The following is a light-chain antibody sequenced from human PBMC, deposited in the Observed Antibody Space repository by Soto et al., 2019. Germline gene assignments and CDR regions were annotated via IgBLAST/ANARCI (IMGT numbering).Light chain of an antibody. CDR2: GNT. Sequence: QSVLTQPPSVSGAPGQRVTFSCTGSSSNIGAGYDVHWYQQLPQTAPKLLIYGNTNRPSGVPDRFSGSKSGTLASLAITGLQAEDEADSYCQSYDSRLSGWVFGGGTKLTVL. CDR3: QSYDSRLSGWV. J-gene: IGLJ3*02. CDR1: SSNIGAGYD. V-gene: IGLV1-40*01.